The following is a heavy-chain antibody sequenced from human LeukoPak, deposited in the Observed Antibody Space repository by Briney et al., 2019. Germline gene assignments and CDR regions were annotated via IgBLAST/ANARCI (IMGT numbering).Heavy chain of an antibody. J-gene: IGHJ5*02. CDR2: ISYDGSNK. D-gene: IGHD6-13*01. Sequence: PGGSLRLSCAASGFTFSSYSMNWVRQAPGKGLEWVAVISYDGSNKYYADSVKGRFTISRDNSKNTLYLQMNSLRAEDTAVYYCVKGVKYSSSWYVWFDPWGQGTLVTVSS. CDR3: VKGVKYSSSWYVWFDP. CDR1: GFTFSSYS. V-gene: IGHV3-30*18.